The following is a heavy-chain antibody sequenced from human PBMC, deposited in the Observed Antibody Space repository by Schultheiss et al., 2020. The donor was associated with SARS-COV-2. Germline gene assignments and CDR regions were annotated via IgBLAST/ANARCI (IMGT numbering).Heavy chain of an antibody. CDR3: ARDSPILPYGLVDY. V-gene: IGHV3-21*05. CDR1: GFTFSSYE. D-gene: IGHD4-17*01. J-gene: IGHJ4*03. Sequence: GGSLRLSCAASGFTFSSYEMNWVRQAPGKGLEWVSYISSSGSYIHYADSVKGRFTISRDNAKKSLYLQMNGLRADDTAVYYCARDSPILPYGLVDYWGQGTMVTVSS. CDR2: ISSSGSYI.